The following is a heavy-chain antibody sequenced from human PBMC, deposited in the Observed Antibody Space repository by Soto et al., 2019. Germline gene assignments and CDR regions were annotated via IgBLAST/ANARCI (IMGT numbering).Heavy chain of an antibody. V-gene: IGHV2-70*13. CDR1: GFSLTSPGRC. Sequence: ESVPTLLNPTETLTLTCTFSGFSLTSPGRCVSCIRQPQGKALEWLALIERDDDDKYYSTSLKTRLTISKDTRNNQVVLTMANMDPADTGTYYCARSIRGPRRFNGMDVWGQGTTVTVSS. D-gene: IGHD1-20*01. CDR3: ARSIRGPRRFNGMDV. CDR2: IERDDDDK. J-gene: IGHJ6*02.